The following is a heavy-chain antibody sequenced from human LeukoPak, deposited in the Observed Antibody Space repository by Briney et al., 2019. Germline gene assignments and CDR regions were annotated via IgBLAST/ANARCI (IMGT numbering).Heavy chain of an antibody. J-gene: IGHJ5*02. CDR3: ARGSRGYGDYVYWFDP. Sequence: SETLSLTCTVSGGSISSYYWSWIQQPPGKGLEWIGYIYYSGSTNYNPSLKSRVTISVDTSKNQFSLKLSSVTAADTAVYYCARGSRGYGDYVYWFDPWGQGTLVTVTS. D-gene: IGHD4-17*01. CDR2: IYYSGST. CDR1: GGSISSYY. V-gene: IGHV4-59*01.